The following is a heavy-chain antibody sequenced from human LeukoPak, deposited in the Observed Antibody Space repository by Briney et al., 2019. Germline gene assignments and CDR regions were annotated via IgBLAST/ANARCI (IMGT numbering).Heavy chain of an antibody. V-gene: IGHV3-7*04. CDR1: GFTFSSYW. D-gene: IGHD1-26*01. CDR2: IKQDGSEK. J-gene: IGHJ6*02. CDR3: ARALVGATPYYYGMDV. Sequence: GGSLRLSCAASGFTFSSYWMSWVRQAPGKGLEWVANIKQDGSEKYYVDSVKGRFTISRDNAKNSLYLQMSSLRAEDTAVYYCARALVGATPYYYGMDVWGQGTTVTVSS.